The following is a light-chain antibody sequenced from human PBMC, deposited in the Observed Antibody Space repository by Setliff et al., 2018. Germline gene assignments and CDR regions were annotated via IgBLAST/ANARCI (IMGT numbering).Light chain of an antibody. CDR2: EVT. J-gene: IGLJ1*01. CDR1: SSDVGAYNL. V-gene: IGLV2-8*01. Sequence: QSALTQPPSASGSPGQSLTISCTGTSSDVGAYNLVSWYQHHPGKAPKLIIYEVTKRPSGVPDRFSGSKSGNTASLTVSGLQAEDEAGYYCSSYAASYNPYVFGTGTKVTVL. CDR3: SSYAASYNPYV.